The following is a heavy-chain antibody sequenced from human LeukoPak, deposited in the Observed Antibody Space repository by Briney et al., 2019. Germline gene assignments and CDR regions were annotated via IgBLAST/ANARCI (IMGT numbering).Heavy chain of an antibody. D-gene: IGHD4-23*01. J-gene: IGHJ4*02. V-gene: IGHV1-8*01. CDR2: MNPNSGNT. CDR3: ARDDYGGNSELDY. Sequence: ASVKVSCKASGYTFTSYDISWARQATGQGLEWMGWMNPNSGNTGYAQKFQGRVTMTRNTSISTAYMELSSLRSDDTAVYYCARDDYGGNSELDYWGQGTLVTVSS. CDR1: GYTFTSYD.